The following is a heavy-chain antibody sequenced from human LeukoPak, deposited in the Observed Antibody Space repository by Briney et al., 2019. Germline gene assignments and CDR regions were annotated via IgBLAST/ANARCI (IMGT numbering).Heavy chain of an antibody. CDR3: ARGGGSSWYKPGYYYGMDV. CDR2: IIPIFGTA. V-gene: IGHV1-69*13. D-gene: IGHD6-13*01. Sequence: SVKVSCKASGGTFSSYAISWVRQAPGQGLEWMGGIIPIFGTANYAQKFQGRVTITADESTSTAYMELSSLRSEDTAVYYCARGGGSSWYKPGYYYGMDVWGQGTTVTVSS. J-gene: IGHJ6*02. CDR1: GGTFSSYA.